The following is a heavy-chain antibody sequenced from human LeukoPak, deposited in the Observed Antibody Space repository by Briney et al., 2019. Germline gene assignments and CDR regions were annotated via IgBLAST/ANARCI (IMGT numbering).Heavy chain of an antibody. CDR1: GGSISTGSYY. V-gene: IGHV4-39*01. CDR2: IYYSGSA. Sequence: SETLSLTCTVSGGSISTGSYYWGWIRQPPGKGLEWIASIYYSGSAYYNPSLKSRVTISVDTSKNQFSLKLSSVTAADTAVYYCARHSYFDYWGQGTLVTVSS. CDR3: ARHSYFDY. J-gene: IGHJ4*02.